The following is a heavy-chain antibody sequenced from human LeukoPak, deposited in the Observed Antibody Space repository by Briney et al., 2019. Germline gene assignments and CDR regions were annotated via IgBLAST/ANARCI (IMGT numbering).Heavy chain of an antibody. Sequence: GASVKVSCKASGYTFTSYGISWVRQAPGQGLEWMGWISAYNGNTNYAQKLQGRVTMTTDTSTSTAYMELRSLRSDDTAVYYCASQYFRGYSGYDDAFDIWGQGTMVTVSS. CDR3: ASQYFRGYSGYDDAFDI. J-gene: IGHJ3*02. CDR2: ISAYNGNT. CDR1: GYTFTSYG. V-gene: IGHV1-18*01. D-gene: IGHD5-12*01.